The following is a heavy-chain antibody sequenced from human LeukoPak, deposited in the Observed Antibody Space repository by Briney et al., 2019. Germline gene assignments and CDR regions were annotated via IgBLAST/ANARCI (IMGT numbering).Heavy chain of an antibody. CDR1: GYTLTELS. CDR3: ARSSGGSYGNPAI. J-gene: IGHJ4*02. V-gene: IGHV1-24*01. CDR2: FDPEDGET. D-gene: IGHD1-26*01. Sequence: AASVKVSCKVSGYTLTELSMHWVRQAPGKGFEWMGGFDPEDGETFYAQKFQGRVTITADESTSTAYMELSSLRSEDTAVYYCARSSGGSYGNPAIWGQGTLVTVSS.